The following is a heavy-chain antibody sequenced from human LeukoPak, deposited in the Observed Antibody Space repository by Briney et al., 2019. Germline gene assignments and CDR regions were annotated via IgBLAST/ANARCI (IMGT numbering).Heavy chain of an antibody. CDR2: ISSSSSTI. V-gene: IGHV3-48*01. D-gene: IGHD2-15*01. Sequence: PGGSLRLSCAASGFTFSTYSMNWVRQAPGKGLEWVSYISSSSSTIYYADSVKGRFTISRDNAKNSLYLQMNSLRAEDTAVYYCARDVGYWYFDLWGRGTLVTVSS. CDR3: ARDVGYWYFDL. CDR1: GFTFSTYS. J-gene: IGHJ2*01.